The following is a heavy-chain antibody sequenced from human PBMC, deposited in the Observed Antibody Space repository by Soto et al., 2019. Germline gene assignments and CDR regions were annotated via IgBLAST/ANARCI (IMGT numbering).Heavy chain of an antibody. CDR1: GFILSDCA. V-gene: IGHV3-48*01. Sequence: EVQLVESGGGLVQPGGSLRLSCATSGFILSDCAMNWVRQAPGKGLEWVSYISSSSSVIDYADSVKGRFTVSRDNARNSVYIQMNSLRAEDTAVYYCARDLSWGSNWYYYMDVWGKGTTVTVSS. CDR2: ISSSSSVI. J-gene: IGHJ6*03. CDR3: ARDLSWGSNWYYYMDV. D-gene: IGHD7-27*01.